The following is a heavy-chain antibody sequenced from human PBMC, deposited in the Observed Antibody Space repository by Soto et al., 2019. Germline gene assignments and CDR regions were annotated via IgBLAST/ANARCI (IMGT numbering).Heavy chain of an antibody. CDR3: AREVVTAINFDY. CDR2: VYYGGTT. J-gene: IGHJ4*02. CDR1: GGSINSGSYY. V-gene: IGHV4-31*03. Sequence: SETLSLTCTVSGGSINSGSYYWSWIRQRPGKGLEWIGYVYYGGTTYYNPSLKSRITISVDTSKNQFSLRLSSVTAADTAVYYCAREVVTAINFDYWGQGTLVTVSS. D-gene: IGHD2-21*02.